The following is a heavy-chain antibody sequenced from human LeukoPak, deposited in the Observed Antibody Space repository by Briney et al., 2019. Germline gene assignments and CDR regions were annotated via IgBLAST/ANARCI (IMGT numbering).Heavy chain of an antibody. CDR2: IDQDGGET. CDR3: ARGRYQPH. J-gene: IGHJ6*02. V-gene: IGHV3-7*01. D-gene: IGHD2-2*01. CDR1: GFTFSSHW. Sequence: PGGSLRLSCAASGFTFSSHWMTWVRQAPGKGLEWVANIDQDGGETHYVDSVKGRFTISRDNALSLQMNSLRAEDTAVYYCARGRYQPHWGQGTTVTVSS.